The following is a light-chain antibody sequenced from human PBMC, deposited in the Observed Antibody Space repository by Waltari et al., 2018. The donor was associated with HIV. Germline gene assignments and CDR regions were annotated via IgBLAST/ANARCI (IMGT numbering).Light chain of an antibody. CDR3: QKYDSAPLT. V-gene: IGKV1-27*01. CDR1: QDIDYH. J-gene: IGKJ4*01. CDR2: AAS. Sequence: DIQMTQSPSSLSASVGDTITITCRASQDIDYHLAWYQQNPGKLPSLLIYAASTLQSGVASRFSGRGSGRDFSLTISSLQPEDVATYYCQKYDSAPLTFGGGTQVEIK.